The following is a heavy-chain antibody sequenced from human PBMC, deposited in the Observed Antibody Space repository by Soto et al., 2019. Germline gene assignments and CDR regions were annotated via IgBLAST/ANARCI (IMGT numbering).Heavy chain of an antibody. CDR3: AREYVLRFLEWLPQGFDP. CDR2: IYYSGST. CDR1: GGSVSSGSYY. Sequence: SETLSLTCTVSGGSVSSGSYYWSWIRQPPGKGLEWIGYIYYSGSTNYNPSLKSRVTISVDTSKNQFSLKLSSVTAADTAVYYRAREYVLRFLEWLPQGFDPWGQGTLVTVSS. V-gene: IGHV4-61*01. J-gene: IGHJ5*02. D-gene: IGHD3-3*01.